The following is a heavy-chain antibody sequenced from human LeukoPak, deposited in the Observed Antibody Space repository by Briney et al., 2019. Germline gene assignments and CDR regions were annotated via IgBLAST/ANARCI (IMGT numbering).Heavy chain of an antibody. Sequence: SETLSLTCAVYGGSFSGYYWSWIRQPPGKGLEWIGEINHSGSTNYNPSLKSRITISVDTSKNQFSLKLSSVTAADTAVYYCARDPDYYYGMDVWGQGTTVTVSS. CDR3: ARDPDYYYGMDV. V-gene: IGHV4-34*01. J-gene: IGHJ6*02. CDR2: INHSGST. CDR1: GGSFSGYY.